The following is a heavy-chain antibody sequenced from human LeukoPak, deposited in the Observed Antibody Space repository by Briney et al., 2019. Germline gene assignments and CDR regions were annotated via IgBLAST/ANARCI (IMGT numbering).Heavy chain of an antibody. D-gene: IGHD4-23*01. Sequence: ASVKVSCKASGYTFTSYDINWVRQATGQGLEWMGWMNPNSGNTGYAQKFQGRVTMTRNTSISTAYMELSSLRPENTAVYYCAATVVTSYYYYGMDVWGQGTTVTVSS. V-gene: IGHV1-8*01. CDR2: MNPNSGNT. CDR3: AATVVTSYYYYGMDV. J-gene: IGHJ6*02. CDR1: GYTFTSYD.